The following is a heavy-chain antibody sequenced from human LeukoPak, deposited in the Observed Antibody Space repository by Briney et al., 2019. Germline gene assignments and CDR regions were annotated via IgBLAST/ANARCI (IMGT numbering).Heavy chain of an antibody. D-gene: IGHD4-11*01. CDR1: GFTFSSYS. Sequence: GGSLRLSCAASGFTFSSYSMNWVRQAPGMGLEWVSYISNSSSTIYYADSVKGRFTISRDNAKNSLYLQMNSLRADDTAVYYCARDIMGGVTTGNYMDVWGKGTTVTVSS. J-gene: IGHJ6*03. CDR2: ISNSSSTI. V-gene: IGHV3-48*01. CDR3: ARDIMGGVTTGNYMDV.